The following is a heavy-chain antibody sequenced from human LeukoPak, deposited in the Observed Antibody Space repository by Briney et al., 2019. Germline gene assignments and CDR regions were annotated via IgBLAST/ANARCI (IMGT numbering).Heavy chain of an antibody. D-gene: IGHD3-10*01. J-gene: IGHJ3*02. CDR3: ARVSSTLLLWFGEPDQDAFDI. V-gene: IGHV4-59*01. CDR2: IYYSGST. Sequence: SETLSLTCTVSGGSISSYYWSWIRQPPGKGLEWIGYIYYSGSTNYNPSLKSRVTIPVDTSKNQFSLNLKSVTAADTAVYYCARVSSTLLLWFGEPDQDAFDIWGQGTMVTVSS. CDR1: GGSISSYY.